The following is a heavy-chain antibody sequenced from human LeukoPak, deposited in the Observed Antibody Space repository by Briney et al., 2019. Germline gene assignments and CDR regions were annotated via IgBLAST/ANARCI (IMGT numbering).Heavy chain of an antibody. CDR2: IYYSGST. V-gene: IGHV4-59*01. J-gene: IGHJ4*02. CDR1: GGSISSYY. CDR3: ARGPEFDY. Sequence: SETLSLTCTVSGGSISSYYWSWIRQPPGKGLEWIGYIYYSGSTNYNPSLKSRVTISVDTSKNQFSLKLSSVTAADTAVYYCARGPEFDYWGRGTLVTVSS.